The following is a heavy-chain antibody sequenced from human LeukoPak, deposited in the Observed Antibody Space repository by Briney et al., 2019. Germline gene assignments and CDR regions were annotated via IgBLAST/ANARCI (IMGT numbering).Heavy chain of an antibody. CDR2: VNPSHAYQ. D-gene: IGHD3-22*01. V-gene: IGHV3-21*06. CDR3: ARDRDYYDSNSFSPDAFDI. CDR1: GFTFSSYA. J-gene: IGHJ3*02. Sequence: GGSLRLSCAASGFTFSSYAMNWVRQAPGKGLEWVSSVNPSHAYQFYADSVKGRFTISRDNVKNSPFLQMDSLRAEDTAVYYCARDRDYYDSNSFSPDAFDIWGQGTMVTVSS.